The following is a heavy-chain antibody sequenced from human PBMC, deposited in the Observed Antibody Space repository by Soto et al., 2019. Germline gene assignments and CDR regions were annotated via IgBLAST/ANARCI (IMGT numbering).Heavy chain of an antibody. CDR2: ISGGGGST. V-gene: IGHV3-23*01. CDR1: GFTFSSYA. Sequence: EVQLLESGGGLAQPGGSLRLSCAVSGFTFSSYAMSWVRQAPGKELEWVSAISGGGGSTFYADSVKGRFTISRDNSKNTLYLQMNSLRAEDTAVYYCAKAVHCSGGSCYSRWFDPWGQGTLVTVSS. CDR3: AKAVHCSGGSCYSRWFDP. J-gene: IGHJ5*02. D-gene: IGHD2-15*01.